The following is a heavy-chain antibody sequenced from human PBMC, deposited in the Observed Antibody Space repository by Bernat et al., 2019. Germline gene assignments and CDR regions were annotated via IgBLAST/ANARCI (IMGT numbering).Heavy chain of an antibody. V-gene: IGHV3-73*01. D-gene: IGHD3-16*01. J-gene: IGHJ4*02. CDR1: GFTFSGSA. CDR3: TGGSLYSFDY. Sequence: EVQLVESGGGLVQPGGSLKLSGAASGFTFSGSAMHWVRQASGKGLEWVGRIRSKANSYATAYAASVKGRVTISRDDSKNTAYLQMNSLQTVDTAVYYCTGGSLYSFDYWGQGTLVTVSS. CDR2: IRSKANSYAT.